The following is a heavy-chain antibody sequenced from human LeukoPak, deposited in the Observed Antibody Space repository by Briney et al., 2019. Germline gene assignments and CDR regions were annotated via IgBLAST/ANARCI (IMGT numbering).Heavy chain of an antibody. J-gene: IGHJ5*02. CDR2: ISWNSGSI. CDR1: GFTFDDYA. D-gene: IGHD6-19*01. V-gene: IGHV3-9*01. Sequence: GGSLRLSCAASGFTFDDYAMHWVRQAPGKGLEWVSDISWNSGSIGYADSVKGRFTISRDTAKNSLYLQMNSLRAEDTALYYCAKDMVFRSGWYGWFDPWGQGTLVTVSS. CDR3: AKDMVFRSGWYGWFDP.